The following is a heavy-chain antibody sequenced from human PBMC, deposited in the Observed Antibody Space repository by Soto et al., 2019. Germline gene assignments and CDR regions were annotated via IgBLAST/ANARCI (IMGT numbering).Heavy chain of an antibody. J-gene: IGHJ6*02. CDR3: AGRREDSYYYYGMDV. CDR1: GYTFTSYG. D-gene: IGHD6-25*01. Sequence: ASVKVSCKASGYTFTSYGISWVRQAPGQGLEWMGWISAYNGNTNYAQKLQGRVTMTTDTSTSTAYMELRSLRSEDTAVYYCAGRREDSYYYYGMDVWGQGTTVTVSS. V-gene: IGHV1-18*04. CDR2: ISAYNGNT.